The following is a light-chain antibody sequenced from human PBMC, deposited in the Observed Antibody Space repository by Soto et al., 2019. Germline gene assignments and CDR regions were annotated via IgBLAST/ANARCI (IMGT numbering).Light chain of an antibody. CDR1: SSDFGSYNL. CDR3: CSYAGSSTFYV. J-gene: IGLJ1*01. Sequence: QSVLTQPASVSGSPGQSITISCTGTSSDFGSYNLVSWYQQHPGKAPKLMIYEVSKRPSGVSNRFSGSKSGNTASLTISGLQAEGEADYYCCSYAGSSTFYVFGTGTKVTV. V-gene: IGLV2-23*02. CDR2: EVS.